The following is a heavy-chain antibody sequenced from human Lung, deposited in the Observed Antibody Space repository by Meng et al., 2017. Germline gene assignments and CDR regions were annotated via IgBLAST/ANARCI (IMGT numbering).Heavy chain of an antibody. J-gene: IGHJ4*02. Sequence: EVQVVGSGGGLVKPGGSLRLSCEGTGFTFSNAWMTWVRQVPGKRLEWVGRIKSKPDGETIDYAAPVKGRFTISRDDSKNTVYLQMNSLKTEDTALYYCTGHIDYWGQGTLVTVSS. V-gene: IGHV3-15*01. CDR2: IKSKPDGETI. CDR1: GFTFSNAW. CDR3: TGHIDY.